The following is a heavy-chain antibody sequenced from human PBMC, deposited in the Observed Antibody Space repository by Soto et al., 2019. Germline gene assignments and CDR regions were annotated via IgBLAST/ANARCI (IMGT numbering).Heavy chain of an antibody. CDR2: IIPIFDTA. CDR3: ARHDCISSSCYYYYYYGMDV. D-gene: IGHD2-2*01. J-gene: IGHJ6*02. CDR1: GGTFSSYA. Sequence: ASVKVSCKASGGTFSSYAISWLRQAPGQGLEWMGGIIPIFDTANYAQKFQGRVTITADESTSTAYMELSSLRSEDTAVYYCARHDCISSSCYYYYYYGMDVWGQGTTVTVSS. V-gene: IGHV1-69*13.